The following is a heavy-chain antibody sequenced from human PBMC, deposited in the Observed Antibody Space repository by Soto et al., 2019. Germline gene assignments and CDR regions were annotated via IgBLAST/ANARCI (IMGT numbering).Heavy chain of an antibody. D-gene: IGHD6-13*01. J-gene: IGHJ4*02. V-gene: IGHV3-15*01. CDR3: TTGRGSWYFDY. CDR1: GFTFSNAW. CDR2: IKSKTDGGTT. Sequence: GSLRLSCAASGFTFSNAWMSWVRQAPGKGLEWVGRIKSKTDGGTTDYAAPVKGRFTISRDDSKNTLYLQMNSLKTEDTDVYYCTTGRGSWYFDYWGQGTLVTVSS.